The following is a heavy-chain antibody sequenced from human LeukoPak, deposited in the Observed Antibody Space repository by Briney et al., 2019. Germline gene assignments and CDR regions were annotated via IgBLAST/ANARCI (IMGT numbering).Heavy chain of an antibody. V-gene: IGHV3-23*01. Sequence: GGSLRLSCAASGFRFSSYAMSWVRQAPGKGLEWVSAISGSGVSTYYADSVKGRFTVSRDNAKNSLYLQMNSLRAEDTAVYYCASRRHSSGWYYFDYWGQGTLVTVSS. D-gene: IGHD6-19*01. CDR1: GFRFSSYA. CDR3: ASRRHSSGWYYFDY. J-gene: IGHJ4*02. CDR2: ISGSGVST.